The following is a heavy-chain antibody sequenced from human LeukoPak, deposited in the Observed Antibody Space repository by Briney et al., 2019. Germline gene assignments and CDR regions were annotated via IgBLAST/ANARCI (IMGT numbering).Heavy chain of an antibody. Sequence: PGGSLRLSCAASGFTFDDYGMSWVRQAPGKGLEWVSGINWNGGSTGYADSVKGRFTISRDNAKNSLYLQMNSLRAEDTALYYSASGVYDYVWGSYRYAPRDAFDIWGQGTMVTVSS. D-gene: IGHD3-16*02. CDR2: INWNGGST. J-gene: IGHJ3*02. CDR3: ASGVYDYVWGSYRYAPRDAFDI. V-gene: IGHV3-20*04. CDR1: GFTFDDYG.